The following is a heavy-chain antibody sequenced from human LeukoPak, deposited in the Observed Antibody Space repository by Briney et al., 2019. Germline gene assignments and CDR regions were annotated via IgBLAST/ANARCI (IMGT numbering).Heavy chain of an antibody. J-gene: IGHJ5*02. CDR1: GGTFSSYA. D-gene: IGHD6-6*01. Sequence: GASVKVSCKASGGTFSSYAISWVRQAPGQGLEWMGRIIPIFGTANHAQKFQGRVTITTDESTSTACMELSSLRSEDTAVYYCARDPFEYSSSSFSPSFDPWGQGTLVTVSS. V-gene: IGHV1-69*05. CDR2: IIPIFGTA. CDR3: ARDPFEYSSSSFSPSFDP.